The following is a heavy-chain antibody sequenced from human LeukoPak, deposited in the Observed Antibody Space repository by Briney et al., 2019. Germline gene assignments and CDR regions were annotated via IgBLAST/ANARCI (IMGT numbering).Heavy chain of an antibody. CDR1: GYTFIGYY. V-gene: IGHV1-2*02. D-gene: IGHD4-23*01. CDR2: INPNSGDT. J-gene: IGHJ4*02. CDR3: ALHTAVVTVFDF. Sequence: GASVKVSCKASGYTFIGYYMHWVRQAPGQGLEWMGGINPNSGDTNYAQKFQDRVTMTRDTSISTAYMELRRLRPDDTAVYYCALHTAVVTVFDFWGQGTLVSVSS.